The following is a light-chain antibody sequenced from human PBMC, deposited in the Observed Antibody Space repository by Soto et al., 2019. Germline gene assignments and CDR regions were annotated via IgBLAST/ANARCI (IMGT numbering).Light chain of an antibody. CDR2: DAS. CDR3: QQYNSYSPIT. V-gene: IGKV1-5*01. CDR1: QSISXW. Sequence: DIQMPQSPTTLSASVGDRVPITCRASQSISXWLAWYQQKPGKAPILLVFDASTLQSGVPSRFSGSGFGTEFTLTISSLQPDDFATYYCQQYNSYSPITFGQGTRWRL. J-gene: IGKJ5*01.